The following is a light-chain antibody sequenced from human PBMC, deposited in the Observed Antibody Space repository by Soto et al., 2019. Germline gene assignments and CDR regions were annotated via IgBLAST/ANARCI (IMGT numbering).Light chain of an antibody. V-gene: IGLV2-14*01. CDR2: EVS. J-gene: IGLJ1*01. CDR3: TSFTSASSLDV. CDR1: SSDVGSYNY. Sequence: QSVLTQPASVSGSPGQSITISCTGTSSDVGSYNYVSWYQQHPGKAPKVMIYEVSNRASGVSDRFSGSKSGNTASLTISGLQAEDEADYYCTSFTSASSLDVFGTGTQVTVL.